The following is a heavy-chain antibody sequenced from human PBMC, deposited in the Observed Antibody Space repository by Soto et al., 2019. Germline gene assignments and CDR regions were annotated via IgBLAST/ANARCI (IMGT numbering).Heavy chain of an antibody. D-gene: IGHD2-2*01. CDR2: ISAYNGNT. CDR1: GYTFTSYG. V-gene: IGHV1-18*04. J-gene: IGHJ5*02. Sequence: ASVKVSCKASGYTFTSYGISWVRQAPGQGLEWMGWISAYNGNTNYAQKLQGRVTMTTDTSTSTAYMELRSLRSDDTAVCYCARGGDIVVVPAARVPYWFDPWGQGTLVTVSS. CDR3: ARGGDIVVVPAARVPYWFDP.